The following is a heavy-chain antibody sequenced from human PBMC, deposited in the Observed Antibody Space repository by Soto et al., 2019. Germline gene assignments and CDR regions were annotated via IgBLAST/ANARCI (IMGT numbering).Heavy chain of an antibody. V-gene: IGHV1-69*02. J-gene: IGHJ5*02. CDR1: GGTFSSYT. CDR2: IIPILGIA. D-gene: IGHD6-13*01. CDR3: TRGTEDIAAENRFNP. Sequence: QVQLVQSGAEVKKPGSSVKVSCKASGGTFSSYTISWVRQAPGQGLEWMGRIIPILGIANYAQKFQGRVTITADKSTSTAYMELSSPRSEDTALYSCTRGTEDIAAENRFNPWGQGTLVTVSS.